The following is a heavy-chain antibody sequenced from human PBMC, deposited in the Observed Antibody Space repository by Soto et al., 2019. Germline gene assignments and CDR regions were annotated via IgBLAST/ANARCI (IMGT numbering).Heavy chain of an antibody. CDR1: GASISSHTW. Sequence: QVQLQESGPGLVKPSETLSLTCAVSGASISSHTWWTWVRQSPGKGLEWIGEMYHNGGSNYNPSLKRRVAISTDTSKNQFSLTLTSVTDADTAMYYCTCCGHDYKIDNWGQGSLVTVSS. CDR3: TCCGHDYKIDN. D-gene: IGHD2-21*01. CDR2: MYHNGGS. J-gene: IGHJ4*02. V-gene: IGHV4-4*02.